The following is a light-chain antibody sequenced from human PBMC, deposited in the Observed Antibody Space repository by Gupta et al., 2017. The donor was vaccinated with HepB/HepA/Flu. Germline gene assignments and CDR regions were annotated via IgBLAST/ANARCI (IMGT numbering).Light chain of an antibody. CDR2: GAS. J-gene: IGKJ1*01. CDR3: QQDDNWPPEA. Sequence: EIVMTQSPATLSVSPGESATLSCRASQSVGSNLAWYQQKPGQAPRLPIYGASTRATGIPVRFSGSGYGTEFTLTISSLQSEDFAVYYCQQDDNWPPEAFGQGTKVELK. CDR1: QSVGSN. V-gene: IGKV3-15*01.